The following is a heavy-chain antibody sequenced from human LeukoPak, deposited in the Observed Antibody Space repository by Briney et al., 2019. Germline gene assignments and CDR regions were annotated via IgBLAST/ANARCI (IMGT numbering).Heavy chain of an antibody. CDR3: ARDNLTRYCSSTSCYFGY. CDR1: GGTFRSYA. V-gene: IGHV1-2*02. CDR2: IYPNNGDT. D-gene: IGHD2-2*01. J-gene: IGHJ4*02. Sequence: ASVKVSCKASGGTFRSYAITWVRQAPGQGLEWMGWIYPNNGDTNYAQTYQGRVTLTRDTSMSTAYMELRSLRSDDTAVYYCARDNLTRYCSSTSCYFGYWGQGTLVTVSS.